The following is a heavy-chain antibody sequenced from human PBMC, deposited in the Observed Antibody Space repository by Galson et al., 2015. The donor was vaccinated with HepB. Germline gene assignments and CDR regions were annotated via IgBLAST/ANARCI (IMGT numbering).Heavy chain of an antibody. V-gene: IGHV1-18*01. J-gene: IGHJ4*02. CDR2: INTSNGQT. D-gene: IGHD6-13*01. CDR3: ARRNFDEAAFDY. CDR1: GYTFTSHT. Sequence: SVKVSCKASGYTFTSHTLDWLRQAPGQGPEWVGRINTSNGQTDFAQKFQGRVTMTIETSTSTAYLELRSLSSDDTAVYYCARRNFDEAAFDYWGQGTLVTVSS.